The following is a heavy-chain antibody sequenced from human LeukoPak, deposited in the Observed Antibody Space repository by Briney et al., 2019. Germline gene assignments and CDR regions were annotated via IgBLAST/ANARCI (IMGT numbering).Heavy chain of an antibody. CDR2: INPSGGST. J-gene: IGHJ3*02. CDR3: AREGVVVPAATQAFDI. V-gene: IGHV1-46*01. D-gene: IGHD2-2*01. CDR1: GSTFTSCY. Sequence: ASVKVSCKASGSTFTSCYMHWVRQAPGQGLEWMGIINPSGGSTSYAQKFQGRVTMTRDTSTSTVYMELSSLRSEDTAVYYCAREGVVVPAATQAFDIWGQGTMVTVSS.